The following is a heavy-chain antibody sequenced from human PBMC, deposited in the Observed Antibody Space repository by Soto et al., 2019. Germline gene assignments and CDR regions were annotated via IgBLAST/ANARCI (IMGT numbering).Heavy chain of an antibody. CDR3: ARDSPYYYDSSGSWDYGMDV. CDR1: GGSISSGDYY. Sequence: SETLSLTCTVSGGSISSGDYYWSWIRQPPGKGLEWIGYIYYSGSTYYNPSLKSRVTISVDTSKNQFSLKLSSVTAADTAVYYCARDSPYYYDSSGSWDYGMDVWRQGTTVTVSS. J-gene: IGHJ6*02. CDR2: IYYSGST. D-gene: IGHD3-22*01. V-gene: IGHV4-30-4*01.